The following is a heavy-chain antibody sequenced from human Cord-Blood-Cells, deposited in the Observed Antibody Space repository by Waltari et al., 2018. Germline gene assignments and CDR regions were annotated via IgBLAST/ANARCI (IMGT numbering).Heavy chain of an antibody. CDR2: IIPILGIA. Sequence: QVQLVQSGAEVKKPGSSVKVSCKASGGTFSSYAISWVRQAPGQGLEWMGRIIPILGIANYAQKFKVRVTITADKSTSTAYMELSSLRSEDTAVYYCARRGEYSSSSLYAFDIWGQGTMVTVSS. CDR1: GGTFSSYA. D-gene: IGHD6-6*01. V-gene: IGHV1-69*09. J-gene: IGHJ3*02. CDR3: ARRGEYSSSSLYAFDI.